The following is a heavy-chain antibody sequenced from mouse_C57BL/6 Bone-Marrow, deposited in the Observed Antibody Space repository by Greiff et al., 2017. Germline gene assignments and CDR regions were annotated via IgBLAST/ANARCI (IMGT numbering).Heavy chain of an antibody. J-gene: IGHJ2*01. Sequence: QVQLKESGAELARPGASVKLSCKASGYTFTSYGISWVKQRTGQGLEWIGEIYPRSGNTYYNEKFKGKATLTADKSSSTAYMELRSLTSEDSAVYFCAREGTYYSNYEGYWGQGTTLTVSS. D-gene: IGHD2-5*01. V-gene: IGHV1-81*01. CDR1: GYTFTSYG. CDR3: AREGTYYSNYEGY. CDR2: IYPRSGNT.